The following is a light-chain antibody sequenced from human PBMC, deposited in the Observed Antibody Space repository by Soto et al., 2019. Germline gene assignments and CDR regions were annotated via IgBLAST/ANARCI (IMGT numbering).Light chain of an antibody. V-gene: IGKV2-24*01. CDR3: MQATQFPYT. J-gene: IGKJ2*01. CDR1: QGLVHSDGNTY. CDR2: EIS. Sequence: DIVMTQTPLSSPVTLGQPASISCRSSQGLVHSDGNTYLSWLQQRPGQPPRLLIYEISNRFSGVPDRFSGSGAGTDFTLKISRVEAEDVGIYYCMQATQFPYTFGQGTKLGIK.